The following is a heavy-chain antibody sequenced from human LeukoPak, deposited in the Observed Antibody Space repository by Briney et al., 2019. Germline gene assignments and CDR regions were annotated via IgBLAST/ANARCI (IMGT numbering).Heavy chain of an antibody. CDR2: ISAYNGNT. CDR3: ARDLVGCTNGVCYSYYYYGMDV. D-gene: IGHD2-8*01. V-gene: IGHV1-18*01. J-gene: IGHJ6*02. CDR1: GGTFSSYA. Sequence: ASVRVSCKASGGTFSSYAISWVRQAPGQGLEWMGWISAYNGNTNYAQKLQGRVTMTTDTSTSTAYMELRSLRSDDTAVYYCARDLVGCTNGVCYSYYYYGMDVWGQGTRSPSP.